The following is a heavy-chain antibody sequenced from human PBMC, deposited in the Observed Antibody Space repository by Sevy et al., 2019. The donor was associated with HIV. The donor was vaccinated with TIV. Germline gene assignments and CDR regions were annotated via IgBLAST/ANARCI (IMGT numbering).Heavy chain of an antibody. D-gene: IGHD3-10*01. CDR1: GYTFTSYG. CDR2: ISAYNGNT. Sequence: ASVKVSCKASGYTFTSYGISWVRQAPGQGLEWMGWISAYNGNTNYAQKLQGRVTMTTETSTSTAYMELRSLRSDDTAVYYCARDTPPYMVRGVIMDLFDYWGQGTLVTVSS. CDR3: ARDTPPYMVRGVIMDLFDY. J-gene: IGHJ4*02. V-gene: IGHV1-18*01.